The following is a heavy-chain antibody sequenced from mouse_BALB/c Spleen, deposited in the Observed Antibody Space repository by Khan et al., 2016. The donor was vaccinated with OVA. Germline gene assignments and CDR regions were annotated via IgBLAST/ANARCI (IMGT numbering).Heavy chain of an antibody. J-gene: IGHJ2*01. V-gene: IGHV1-15*01. CDR2: IDPETGGT. Sequence: QVQLQQSGAELVRPGASVTLSCTASGYTFTDYEMHWVKQTPVHGLEWIGAIDPETGGTAYYQKFKGKATLTADKFSTTAYMELRSLTSEDSAVYYCTRGYYGISGFSNWGQGTTLTVSS. CDR1: GYTFTDYE. D-gene: IGHD1-1*01. CDR3: TRGYYGISGFSN.